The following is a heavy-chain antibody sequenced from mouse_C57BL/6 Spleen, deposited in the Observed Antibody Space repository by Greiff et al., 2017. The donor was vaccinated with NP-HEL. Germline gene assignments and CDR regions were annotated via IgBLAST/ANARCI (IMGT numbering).Heavy chain of an antibody. CDR2: IDPNRGGT. D-gene: IGHD1-1*01. Sequence: VKLQQPGAELVKPGASVKLSCKASGYTFTSYWMHWVKQRPGRGLEWIGRIDPNRGGTKYNEKFTSKATLTVDKPSSTAYMQLSSLKSEDSAVYYCARGGLYYYGSSGFAYWGQGTLVTVSA. J-gene: IGHJ3*01. V-gene: IGHV1-72*01. CDR3: ARGGLYYYGSSGFAY. CDR1: GYTFTSYW.